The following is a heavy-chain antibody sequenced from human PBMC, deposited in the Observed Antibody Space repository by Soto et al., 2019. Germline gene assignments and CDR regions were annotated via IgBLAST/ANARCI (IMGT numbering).Heavy chain of an antibody. CDR2: IWYDGSNK. J-gene: IGHJ4*02. D-gene: IGHD1-26*01. CDR1: GFTFSSYG. Sequence: QVQLVESGGGVVQPGRSLRLSCAASGFTFSSYGMHWVRQAPGKGLEWVAVIWYDGSNKYYADSVKGRFTISRDNSKSTLYLQMNSLRAEDTAVYYCARGKGIVGGTGDYWGQGTLVTVSS. V-gene: IGHV3-33*01. CDR3: ARGKGIVGGTGDY.